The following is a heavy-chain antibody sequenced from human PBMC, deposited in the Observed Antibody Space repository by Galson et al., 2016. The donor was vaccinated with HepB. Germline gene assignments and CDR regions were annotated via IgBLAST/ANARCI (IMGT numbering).Heavy chain of an antibody. CDR1: GFTFSSYS. CDR2: ISSSSRTI. Sequence: SLRLSCAASGFTFSSYSMNWVRQAPGKGLEWVSYISSSSRTIYYADSVKGRFTISRDNGKNSLYLGMNNLRDEDTAVYYCVRGHNDILPGYPNRFDPWGQGTLVTVSS. J-gene: IGHJ5*02. V-gene: IGHV3-48*02. D-gene: IGHD3-9*01. CDR3: VRGHNDILPGYPNRFDP.